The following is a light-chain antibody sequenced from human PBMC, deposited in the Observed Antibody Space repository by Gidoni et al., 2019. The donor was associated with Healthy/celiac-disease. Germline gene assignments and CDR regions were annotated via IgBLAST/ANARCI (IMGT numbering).Light chain of an antibody. V-gene: IGKV1-12*01. Sequence: DIQMTQSPSSVSASVGHRVTMICRVSQDISTSLAWYQQKSGKAPTLLNYTASNLQSGVASRCSGSGAGTDFTLTISSLQPEDFATDYCQQASSGPGTFGQGTRVEIK. CDR1: QDISTS. CDR3: QQASSGPGT. CDR2: TAS. J-gene: IGKJ1*01.